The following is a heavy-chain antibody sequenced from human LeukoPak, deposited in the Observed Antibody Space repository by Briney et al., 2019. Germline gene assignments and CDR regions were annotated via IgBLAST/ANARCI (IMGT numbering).Heavy chain of an antibody. D-gene: IGHD3-3*01. CDR2: MNPNSGNT. CDR3: ARGQDDFWSCYVI. CDR1: GYTFTSYD. V-gene: IGHV1-8*01. Sequence: GGSVNVSCKASGYTFTSYDINWVRQATGQGLEWVGCMNPNSGNTGYAEKFQGRVTMTRNTSMSTAYMELSSLRSEDTAVYYCARGQDDFWSCYVIWGQGTMVTVSS. J-gene: IGHJ3*02.